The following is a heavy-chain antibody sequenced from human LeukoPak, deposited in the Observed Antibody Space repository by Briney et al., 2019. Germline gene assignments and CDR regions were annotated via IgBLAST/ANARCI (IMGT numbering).Heavy chain of an antibody. CDR3: ARDPKDRIAAAGGWFDP. Sequence: SETLSLTCTVSGGSISSSSYYWGWIRQPPGKGLEWIGSIYYSGSTYYNPSLKSRVTISVDTSKNQFSLKLSSVTAADTAVYYCARDPKDRIAAAGGWFDPWGQGTLVTVSS. J-gene: IGHJ5*02. CDR1: GGSISSSSYY. D-gene: IGHD6-13*01. V-gene: IGHV4-39*07. CDR2: IYYSGST.